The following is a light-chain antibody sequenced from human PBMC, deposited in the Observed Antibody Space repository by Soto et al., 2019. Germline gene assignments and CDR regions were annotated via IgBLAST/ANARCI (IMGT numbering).Light chain of an antibody. CDR1: SGYSNYK. Sequence: QSVLTQPPSASASLGASVTLTCTLSSGYSNYKVDWYQQRPGKGPRFVMRVSTGGIVGSKGDGIPDRFSVLGSGLNRYLTIKNIQEEDESDYHCGADHGSGSNFFVVFGGGTKLTVL. CDR2: VSTGGIVG. V-gene: IGLV9-49*01. CDR3: GADHGSGSNFFVV. J-gene: IGLJ2*01.